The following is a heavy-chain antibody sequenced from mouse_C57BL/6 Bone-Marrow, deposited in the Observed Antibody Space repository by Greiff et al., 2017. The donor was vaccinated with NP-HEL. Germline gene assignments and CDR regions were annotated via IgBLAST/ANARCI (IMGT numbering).Heavy chain of an antibody. CDR2: IWGVGST. V-gene: IGHV2-6*01. CDR3: AIYYGSRFAY. D-gene: IGHD1-1*01. J-gene: IGHJ3*01. Sequence: VKLMESGPGLVAPSQSLSITCTVSGFSLTSYGVDWVRQSPGKGLEWLGVIWGVGSTNYNSALKSRLSISKDNSKSQVFLKMNSLQTDDTAMYYCAIYYGSRFAYWGQGTLVTVSA. CDR1: GFSLTSYG.